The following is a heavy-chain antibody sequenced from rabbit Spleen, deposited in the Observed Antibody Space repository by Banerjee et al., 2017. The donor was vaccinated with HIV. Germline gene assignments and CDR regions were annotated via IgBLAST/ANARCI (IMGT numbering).Heavy chain of an antibody. V-gene: IGHV1S40*01. D-gene: IGHD4-1*01. J-gene: IGHJ4*01. CDR2: INAVTGKA. CDR1: GFSFSSGYD. Sequence: QQLVESGGGLVKPGASLTLTCKASGFSFSSGYDMCWVRQAPGKGLQWIACINAVTGKAVYATWAKGRFTFSKTSSTTVTLRMTSLTAADTATYFCARDLAGAIGWNFYLWGPGTLVTVS. CDR3: ARDLAGAIGWNFYL.